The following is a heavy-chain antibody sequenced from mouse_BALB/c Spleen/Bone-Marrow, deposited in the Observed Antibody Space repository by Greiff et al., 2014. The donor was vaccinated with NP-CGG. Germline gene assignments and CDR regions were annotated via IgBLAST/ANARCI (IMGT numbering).Heavy chain of an antibody. J-gene: IGHJ2*01. CDR3: TRGGNWDDFDY. CDR2: ISSDSSAV. Sequence: EVQLVESGGGLVQPGGSRKLSCAASGFTFRSFGMHWVRQAPEKGLEWVAYISSDSSAVYYADTVKGRFTISRDNPKNTLFLQMTSLRSEDTDMYYCTRGGNWDDFDYWGQGTTLTVSS. CDR1: GFTFRSFG. D-gene: IGHD4-1*01. V-gene: IGHV5-17*02.